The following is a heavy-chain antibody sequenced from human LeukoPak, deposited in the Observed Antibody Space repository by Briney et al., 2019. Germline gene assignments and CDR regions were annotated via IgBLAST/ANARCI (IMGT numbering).Heavy chain of an antibody. V-gene: IGHV1-2*02. CDR1: GYTFTGYY. CDR2: INPNSGGT. D-gene: IGHD3-10*01. CDR3: ARGVAPPEGSGSYYVDY. Sequence: GASVKVSCKASGYTFTGYYMHWVRQAPGQGLEWMGWINPNSGGTNYAKKFQGRVTMTRDTSISTAYMELSRLRSDATAVYYCARGVAPPEGSGSYYVDYWGQGTLVTVSS. J-gene: IGHJ4*02.